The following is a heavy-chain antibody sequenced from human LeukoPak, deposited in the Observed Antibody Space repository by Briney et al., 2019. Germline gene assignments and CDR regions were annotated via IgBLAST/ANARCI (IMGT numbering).Heavy chain of an antibody. CDR1: GFTFDDYA. J-gene: IGHJ4*02. Sequence: GRSLRLSCAASGFTFDDYAMHWVRQAPGKGLEWVSGISWNSGSIGYADSVKGRFTISRDNAKNSLYLQMNSLRAEDTAVYYCASVSGYNDYWGQGTLVTVSS. CDR3: ASVSGYNDY. V-gene: IGHV3-9*01. CDR2: ISWNSGSI. D-gene: IGHD5-12*01.